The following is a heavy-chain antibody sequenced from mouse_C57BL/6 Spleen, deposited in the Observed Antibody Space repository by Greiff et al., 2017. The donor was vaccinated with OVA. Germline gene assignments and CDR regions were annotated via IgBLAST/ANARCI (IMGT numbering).Heavy chain of an antibody. J-gene: IGHJ3*01. Sequence: QVVESGGGLVKPGGSLKLSCAASGFTFSDYGMHWVRQAPEKGLEWVAYISSGSSTIYYADTVKGRFTISRDNAKNTLFLQMTSLRSEDTAMYYCARDYYGSSSFAYWGQGTLVTVSA. CDR1: GFTFSDYG. CDR2: ISSGSSTI. D-gene: IGHD1-1*01. V-gene: IGHV5-17*01. CDR3: ARDYYGSSSFAY.